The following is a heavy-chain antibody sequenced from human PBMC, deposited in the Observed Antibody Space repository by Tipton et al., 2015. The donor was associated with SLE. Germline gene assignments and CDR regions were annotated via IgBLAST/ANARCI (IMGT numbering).Heavy chain of an antibody. CDR2: INPKIGAT. Sequence: QLVQSGPEVKKPGASVKVSCKASGYTFTDRYIHWVRQAPGQGPEWMGRINPKIGATNYAQRFQGRVTMTRDTSISTAYMELRSLRSDDTAVYYCARDRGRVIFHDDRAWFDPWGQGTLVTVSS. CDR3: ARDRGRVIFHDDRAWFDP. J-gene: IGHJ5*02. V-gene: IGHV1-2*06. CDR1: GYTFTDRY. D-gene: IGHD2-21*01.